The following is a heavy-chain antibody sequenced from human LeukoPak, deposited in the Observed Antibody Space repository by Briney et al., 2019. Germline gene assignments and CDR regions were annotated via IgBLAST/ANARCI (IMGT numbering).Heavy chain of an antibody. CDR3: ARDGYNYGARVLDY. Sequence: SVKVSCKASGYTFTSYYIHWVRQAPGQGLEWMGGIIPIFGTANYAQKFQGRVTITADESTSTAYMELSSLRSEDTAVYYCARDGYNYGARVLDYWGQGTLVTVSS. J-gene: IGHJ4*02. CDR1: GYTFTSYY. V-gene: IGHV1-69*13. CDR2: IIPIFGTA. D-gene: IGHD5-24*01.